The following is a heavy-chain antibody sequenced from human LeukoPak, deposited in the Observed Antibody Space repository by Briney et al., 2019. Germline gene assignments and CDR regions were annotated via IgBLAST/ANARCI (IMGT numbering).Heavy chain of an antibody. J-gene: IGHJ4*02. CDR3: AKENSSGYYYGEAGYDY. V-gene: IGHV3-30*02. Sequence: GGSLRLSCSASGFTFSNYGIHWVRQAPGKGLEWVAFIRYDGSNKYYADSVKGRFTISRDNSKNTLYLQMNSLRAEDTAVYYCAKENSSGYYYGEAGYDYWGQGTLVTVSS. D-gene: IGHD3-22*01. CDR2: IRYDGSNK. CDR1: GFTFSNYG.